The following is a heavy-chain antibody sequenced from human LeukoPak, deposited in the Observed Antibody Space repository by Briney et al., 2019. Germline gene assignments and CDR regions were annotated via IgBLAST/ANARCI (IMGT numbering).Heavy chain of an antibody. CDR3: AREASYSSSWATFDF. V-gene: IGHV3-21*01. CDR2: ISSSSSYI. D-gene: IGHD6-13*01. J-gene: IGHJ4*02. CDR1: RFTFSSYS. Sequence: GGSLRLSCAASRFTFSSYSMNWVRQAPGKGLEWVSSISSSSSYIYYADSVKGRFTISRDNAKNSLYLQMNSLRAEDTAVYYCAREASYSSSWATFDFWGQGILVTVSS.